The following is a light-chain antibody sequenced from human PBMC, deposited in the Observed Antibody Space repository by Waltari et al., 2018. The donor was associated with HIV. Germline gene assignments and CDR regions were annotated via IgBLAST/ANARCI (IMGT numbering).Light chain of an antibody. V-gene: IGLV2-14*03. CDR2: DVS. CDR3: SSYTSSSTRV. J-gene: IGLJ3*02. Sequence: QSALTQPASVSGSPGQSITISCTGTSSDVGGYNYVSWYQQHPGKAPKLMIYDVSNPPSGVSKRFSVSKSVNTASLTISGLQAEDEADYYCSSYTSSSTRVFGGGTKLTVL. CDR1: SSDVGGYNY.